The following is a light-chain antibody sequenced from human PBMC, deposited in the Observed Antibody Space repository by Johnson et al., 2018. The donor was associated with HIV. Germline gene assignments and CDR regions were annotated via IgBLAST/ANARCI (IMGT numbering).Light chain of an antibody. Sequence: QLVLTQPPSVSAAPGQRVTIYCSGSRSNTGRNYASWYQQLPGTAPKLLIYENNKRPSGIPDRFSGSKSGTSATLGITGLQTGDEADYYCGTWDSSLSAGYYVVGTGTKVTVL. J-gene: IGLJ1*01. V-gene: IGLV1-51*02. CDR2: ENN. CDR3: GTWDSSLSAGYYV. CDR1: RSNTGRNY.